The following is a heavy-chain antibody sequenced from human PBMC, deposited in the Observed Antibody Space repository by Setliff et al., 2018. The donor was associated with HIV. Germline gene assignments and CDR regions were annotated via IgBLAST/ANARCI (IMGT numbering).Heavy chain of an antibody. CDR3: ARAAAGYFDY. CDR2: IGSSGYTK. CDR1: GFAFSSYE. J-gene: IGHJ4*02. V-gene: IGHV3-48*03. D-gene: IGHD6-13*01. Sequence: GGSLRLSCVASGFAFSSYEMNWVRQAPGKGLEWVSYIGSSGYTKYYADSVKGRFTTSRDNAKNSLYLQMNSLRVEDTAVYYCARAAAGYFDYWGQGTLVTVSS.